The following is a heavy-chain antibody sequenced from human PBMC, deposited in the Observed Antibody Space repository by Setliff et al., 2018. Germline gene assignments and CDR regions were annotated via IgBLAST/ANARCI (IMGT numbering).Heavy chain of an antibody. CDR3: ARGATYYDFWSDYSPDAFDI. J-gene: IGHJ3*02. Sequence: PGGSLRLSCAAAGFTFSSYEMNWVRQAPGKGLEWVSYISSSGITIYYADSVKGRFTISRDNAKNSLYLQMNSLRAEDTAMYYCARGATYYDFWSDYSPDAFDIWGQGTMVTVSS. V-gene: IGHV3-48*03. CDR1: GFTFSSYE. D-gene: IGHD3-3*01. CDR2: ISSSGITI.